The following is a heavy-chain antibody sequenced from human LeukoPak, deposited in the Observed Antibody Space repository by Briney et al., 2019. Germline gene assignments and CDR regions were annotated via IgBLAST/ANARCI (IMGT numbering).Heavy chain of an antibody. CDR2: ISYDGSNK. V-gene: IGHV3-30*03. CDR3: ASTYDFWSGYYGY. Sequence: GSLRLSCAASGFTFSSYGMHWVRQAPGKGLEWVAVISYDGSNKYYADSVKGRFTISRDNSKNTLYLQMNSLRAEDTAVYYCASTYDFWSGYYGYWGQGTLVTVSS. J-gene: IGHJ4*02. D-gene: IGHD3-3*01. CDR1: GFTFSSYG.